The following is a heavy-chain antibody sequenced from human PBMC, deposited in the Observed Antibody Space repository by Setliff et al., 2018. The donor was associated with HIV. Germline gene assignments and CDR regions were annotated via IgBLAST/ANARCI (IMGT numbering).Heavy chain of an antibody. CDR3: ARGGYDFWSGYSFDY. CDR2: MNPNSGNP. J-gene: IGHJ4*02. Sequence: GASVKVSCKASGHTFISYDINWVRQANGQGLEWMGRMNPNSGNPDYAQKFQGRVTITRNTSISTAYMELSSLRSEDTAVYYCARGGYDFWSGYSFDYWGQGTLVTVSS. V-gene: IGHV1-8*03. CDR1: GHTFISYD. D-gene: IGHD3-3*01.